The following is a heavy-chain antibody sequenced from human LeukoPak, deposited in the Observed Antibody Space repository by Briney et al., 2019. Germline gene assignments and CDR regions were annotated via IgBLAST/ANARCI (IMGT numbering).Heavy chain of an antibody. Sequence: PGGSLRLSCAASGFTFSSYWMSWVRQAPGKGLEWVANIKQDGSEKYYVDSVKGRFTISRDNAKNSLYLRMNSLRAEDTAVYYCARLQLWSSYYYYYYMDVWGKGTTVTVSS. J-gene: IGHJ6*03. D-gene: IGHD5-18*01. V-gene: IGHV3-7*01. CDR3: ARLQLWSSYYYYYYMDV. CDR2: IKQDGSEK. CDR1: GFTFSSYW.